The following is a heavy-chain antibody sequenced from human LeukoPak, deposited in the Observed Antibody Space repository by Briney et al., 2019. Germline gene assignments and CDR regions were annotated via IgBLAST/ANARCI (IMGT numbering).Heavy chain of an antibody. D-gene: IGHD5-12*01. V-gene: IGHV3-23*01. Sequence: GGSLRLSCAASGFTFSSYWMHWVRQAPGKGLEWVSAISGSGGSTYYADSVKGRFTISRDNSKNTLYLQMNSLRAEDTAVYYCAKGLRGYSGYDYWGQGTLVTVSS. CDR3: AKGLRGYSGYDY. J-gene: IGHJ4*02. CDR1: GFTFSSYW. CDR2: ISGSGGST.